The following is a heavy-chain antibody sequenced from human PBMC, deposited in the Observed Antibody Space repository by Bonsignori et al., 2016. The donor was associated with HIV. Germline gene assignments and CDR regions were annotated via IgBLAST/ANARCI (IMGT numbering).Heavy chain of an antibody. Sequence: QLQLQESGPGLVKPSETLSLTCTVSGGSISSSSYYWGWIRQPPGKGLEWIGSIYYSGSTYYNPSLKSRVTISVDTSKNQFSLKLSSVTAADTAVYYCAVEYSSYRHGWFDPVGPGNPGHRLL. J-gene: IGHJ5*02. V-gene: IGHV4-39*01. CDR2: IYYSGST. CDR3: AVEYSSYRHGWFDP. CDR1: GGSISSSSYY. D-gene: IGHD6-6*01.